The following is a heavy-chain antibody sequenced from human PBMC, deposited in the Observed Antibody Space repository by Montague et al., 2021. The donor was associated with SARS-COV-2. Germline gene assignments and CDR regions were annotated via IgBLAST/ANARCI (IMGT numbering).Heavy chain of an antibody. D-gene: IGHD3-22*01. CDR1: GGAISTSSFH. CDR3: ARDSHYYDSSGHFDY. CDR2: IYYSGST. V-gene: IGHV4-61*01. J-gene: IGHJ4*02. Sequence: SETLSLTCTVSGGAISTSSFHWGWVRQSPGKGLEWIGYIYYSGSTNYNPSLKSRVTISVDTSKNQFSLKLSSVTAADTAVYYCARDSHYYDSSGHFDYWGQGTLVTVSS.